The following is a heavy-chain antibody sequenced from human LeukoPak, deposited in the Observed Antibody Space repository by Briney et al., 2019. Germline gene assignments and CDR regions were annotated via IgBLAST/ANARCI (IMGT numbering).Heavy chain of an antibody. CDR1: GFTFSSYW. J-gene: IGHJ4*02. Sequence: GGSLRLSCAASGFTFSSYWMHWVRQAPGKGMEWVSAMSSSDDGRYYAASVRGRFTISRDTSRSTLYLQMNSLRAEDAAVYYCAKAPVTSCRGAFCYPFDYWGQGTLVTVSS. V-gene: IGHV3-23*01. CDR3: AKAPVTSCRGAFCYPFDY. CDR2: MSSSDDGR. D-gene: IGHD2-15*01.